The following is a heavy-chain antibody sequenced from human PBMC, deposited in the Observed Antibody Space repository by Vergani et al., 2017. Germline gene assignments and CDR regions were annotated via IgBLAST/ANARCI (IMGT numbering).Heavy chain of an antibody. Sequence: QVQLQESGPGLVKPSQTLSLTCPVSGASINNDFYYWHWIRQPAGKGLEWIGRIYVSCITDYNSSLQSRVPMSVDTSMNQFSRTLTSVTAAETSVYYCARDNKQLRPRAFDLWVQGTMVTVSS. D-gene: IGHD4-23*01. J-gene: IGHJ3*01. V-gene: IGHV4-61*02. CDR2: IYVSCIT. CDR1: GASINNDFYY. CDR3: ARDNKQLRPRAFDL.